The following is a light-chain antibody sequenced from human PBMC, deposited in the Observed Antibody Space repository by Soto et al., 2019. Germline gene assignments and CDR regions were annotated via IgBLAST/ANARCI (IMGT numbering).Light chain of an antibody. J-gene: IGKJ1*01. Sequence: EIVLTQSPGTLSLSPGERATLSCRASHSVSSSYLAWYQQKPGQAPSLLIYGSSNRATGIPDRFSGSGAGTGFTLIISRLEPEDCAVYYCQQYDSSPRPFGQGTKVEI. CDR3: QQYDSSPRP. CDR1: HSVSSSY. CDR2: GSS. V-gene: IGKV3-20*01.